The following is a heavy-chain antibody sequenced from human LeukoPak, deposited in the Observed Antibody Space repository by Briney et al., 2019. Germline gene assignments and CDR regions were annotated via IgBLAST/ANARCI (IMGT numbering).Heavy chain of an antibody. CDR3: ARDQGIAAAGTSYYYYYGMDV. V-gene: IGHV3-33*08. D-gene: IGHD6-13*01. CDR2: IWYDGSNK. J-gene: IGHJ6*02. CDR1: GFSFRNYA. Sequence: GGSLRLSCAASGFSFRNYAMHWVRQAPGKGLEWVAVIWYDGSNKYYADSVKGRFTISRDNSKNTLYLQMNSLRAEDTAVYYCARDQGIAAAGTSYYYYYGMDVWGQGTTVTVSS.